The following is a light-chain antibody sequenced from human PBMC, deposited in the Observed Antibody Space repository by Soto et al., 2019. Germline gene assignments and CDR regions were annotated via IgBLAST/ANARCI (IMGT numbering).Light chain of an antibody. J-gene: IGLJ3*02. CDR3: AALDDSMTSWL. Sequence: QSVLTQPPSASGTPGQRVTMSCSGSSSNIGSNTVSWYQQLPGTAPKVLIYDNGQRPSGVPDRFSGSRSGTTASLAISGLQSEDEADYYCAALDDSMTSWLFGGGTKVTVL. CDR1: SSNIGSNT. CDR2: DNG. V-gene: IGLV1-44*01.